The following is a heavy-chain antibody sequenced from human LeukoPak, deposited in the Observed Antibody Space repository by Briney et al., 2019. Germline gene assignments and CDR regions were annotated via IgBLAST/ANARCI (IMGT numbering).Heavy chain of an antibody. CDR1: GFTFDDYG. CDR2: INWNGGST. Sequence: GGSLRLSCAASGFTFDDYGMSWVRRAPGKGLEWVSGINWNGGSTGYADSVKGRFTISRDNAKNSLYLQMNSLRAEDTALYYCARGDYYDSSGYYERPNFDYWGQGTLVTVSS. J-gene: IGHJ4*02. D-gene: IGHD3-22*01. CDR3: ARGDYYDSSGYYERPNFDY. V-gene: IGHV3-20*04.